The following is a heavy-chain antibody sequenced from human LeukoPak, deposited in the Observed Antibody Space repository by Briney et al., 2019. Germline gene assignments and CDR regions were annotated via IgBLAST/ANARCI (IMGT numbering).Heavy chain of an antibody. CDR1: GFTFSSYW. J-gene: IGHJ4*02. D-gene: IGHD3-22*01. Sequence: GGSLRLSCAASGFTFSSYWMSWVRQAPGKGLEWVANIKQDGSEKYYVDSVKGRFTISRDNAKNTLYLQMNSLRAEDTAVYYCARGTYYYDSSGYGGDYWGQGTLVTVSS. V-gene: IGHV3-7*04. CDR3: ARGTYYYDSSGYGGDY. CDR2: IKQDGSEK.